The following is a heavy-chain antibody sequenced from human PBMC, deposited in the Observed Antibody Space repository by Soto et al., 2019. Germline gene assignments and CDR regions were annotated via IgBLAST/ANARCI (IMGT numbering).Heavy chain of an antibody. CDR1: GGSISSYY. CDR3: ARRYGDTLDY. Sequence: TSETLSLTCTVSGGSISSYYWSWIRQPPGKGLEWIGYIYYSGSTNYNPSLKSRVTISVDTSKNQFSLKLSSVTAADTAVYYCARRYGDTLDYWGQGTLVTVSS. V-gene: IGHV4-59*08. CDR2: IYYSGST. J-gene: IGHJ4*02. D-gene: IGHD4-17*01.